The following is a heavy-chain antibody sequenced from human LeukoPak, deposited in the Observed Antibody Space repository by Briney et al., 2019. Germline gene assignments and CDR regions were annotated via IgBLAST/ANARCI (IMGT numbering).Heavy chain of an antibody. CDR3: SKGRTNDYGEPYTFDI. Sequence: PGRSLRLSCAASGFTFQNYGMHWVRQVPGKGLEWVAVIWNDGRNEHYADSVKGRFTISRDNSKNTLYLQMNSLGSEDTAVYYCSKGRTNDYGEPYTFDIWGQGTMVIVSS. CDR2: IWNDGRNE. CDR1: GFTFQNYG. J-gene: IGHJ3*02. V-gene: IGHV3-33*03. D-gene: IGHD4/OR15-4a*01.